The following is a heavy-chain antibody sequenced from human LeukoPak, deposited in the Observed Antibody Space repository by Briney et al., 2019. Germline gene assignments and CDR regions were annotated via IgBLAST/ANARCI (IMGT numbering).Heavy chain of an antibody. J-gene: IGHJ6*03. CDR3: ARGDFCSKSNCYLRPMDV. Sequence: SETLSLTCTVSGGSISAYYWNWIRQPPGKGLEWIGYIYYSGSTTYNPSLKSRITMSVDTAKNQFSLKLRSVTAADTAVYYCARGDFCSKSNCYLRPMDVWGKGTTVTVSS. D-gene: IGHD3-3*01. CDR1: GGSISAYY. CDR2: IYYSGST. V-gene: IGHV4-59*01.